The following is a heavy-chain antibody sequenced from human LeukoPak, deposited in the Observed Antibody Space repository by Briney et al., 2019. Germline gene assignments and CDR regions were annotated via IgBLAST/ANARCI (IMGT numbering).Heavy chain of an antibody. CDR2: IVVGSGNT. D-gene: IGHD3-10*01. J-gene: IGHJ5*02. CDR3: GADLTMVRGVPRWFDP. V-gene: IGHV1-58*02. CDR1: GFAFTSSA. Sequence: ASVKVSCKASGFAFTSSAMQWVRQARGQRLEWIGWIVVGSGNTNYAQKFQERVTITRDMSTSTTYMGLSSLRSEDTAVYYCGADLTMVRGVPRWFDPWGQGTLVTVSS.